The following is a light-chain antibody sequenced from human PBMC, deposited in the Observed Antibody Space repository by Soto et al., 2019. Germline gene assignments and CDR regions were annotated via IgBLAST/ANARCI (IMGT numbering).Light chain of an antibody. Sequence: QSALTQPASVSGSPGQSITISCTGTSSDVGSYNLVSWYQQHPGKAPKLMIYEGSKRPSGVSNRFSGSKSGNTASLTISGLQAEDEADYYCCSYAVSSTFEVFGTGTKLTVL. J-gene: IGLJ1*01. CDR2: EGS. CDR1: SSDVGSYNL. CDR3: CSYAVSSTFEV. V-gene: IGLV2-23*03.